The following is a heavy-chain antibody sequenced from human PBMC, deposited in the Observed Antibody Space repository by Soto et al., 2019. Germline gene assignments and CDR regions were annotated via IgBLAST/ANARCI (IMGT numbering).Heavy chain of an antibody. CDR3: AADGIYGVTYRYYHGMDV. J-gene: IGHJ6*02. D-gene: IGHD3-3*01. V-gene: IGHV1-58*01. CDR2: IVVGSGNT. CDR1: GFTFTSSA. Sequence: SVKVSCKASGFTFTSSAVQWVRQARGQRLEWIGWIVVGSGNTNYAQKFQERVTITRDMSTSTAYMELSSLRSEDTAVYYCAADGIYGVTYRYYHGMDVWGQGTTVTVSS.